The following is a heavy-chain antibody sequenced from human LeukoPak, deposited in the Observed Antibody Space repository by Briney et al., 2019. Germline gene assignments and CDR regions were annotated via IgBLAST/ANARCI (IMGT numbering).Heavy chain of an antibody. CDR3: AKHRGYSYGSLGMDV. CDR1: GFTFSSYG. J-gene: IGHJ6*02. V-gene: IGHV3-30*18. Sequence: GGSLRLSCAASGFTFSSYGMHWVRQAPGKGLEWVAVIPYDGSNKYYADSVKGRFTISRDNSKNTLYLQMNSLRAEDTAVYYCAKHRGYSYGSLGMDVWGQGTTVTVSS. D-gene: IGHD5-18*01. CDR2: IPYDGSNK.